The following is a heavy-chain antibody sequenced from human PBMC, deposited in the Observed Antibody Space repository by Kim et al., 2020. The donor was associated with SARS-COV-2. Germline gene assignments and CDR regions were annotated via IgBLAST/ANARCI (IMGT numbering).Heavy chain of an antibody. CDR1: GYTFTAYY. J-gene: IGHJ5*02. Sequence: ASVKVSCKASGYTFTAYYMHWVRQAPGQGLEWMGWINPDSGDTSYAQKFQGRVTMTRDTSISTAYMELSRLTSDDTAVYYCARGYCTVTMVLNIDNWFDP. D-gene: IGHD2-8*02. CDR2: INPDSGDT. CDR3: ARGYCTVTMVLNIDNWFDP. V-gene: IGHV1-2*02.